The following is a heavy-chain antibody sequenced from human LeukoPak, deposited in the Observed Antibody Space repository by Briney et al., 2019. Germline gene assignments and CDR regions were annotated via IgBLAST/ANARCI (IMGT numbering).Heavy chain of an antibody. CDR3: ARVYNSSWCADV. Sequence: SETLSLTCTVSGGSVIIDTYYWSWIRQPPGKGLEWIGYIYYNGRTNYNPSLKSRVTILVDTPKNQFSLKLNSVTAADTAVYYCARVYNSSWCADVWGQGTTVTVSS. CDR1: GGSVIIDTYY. CDR2: IYYNGRT. D-gene: IGHD6-13*01. V-gene: IGHV4-61*01. J-gene: IGHJ6*02.